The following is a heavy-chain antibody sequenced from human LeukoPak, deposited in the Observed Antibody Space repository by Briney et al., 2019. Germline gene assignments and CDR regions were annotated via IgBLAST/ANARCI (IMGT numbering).Heavy chain of an antibody. D-gene: IGHD5-18*01. V-gene: IGHV4-4*07. CDR3: ARDGTPSVDTATLDY. J-gene: IGHJ4*02. Sequence: SETLSLTCTVSGGSISSYYWSWIRQPAGKGLEWIGRIYTSGSTNYNPSLKSRVTMSVDTSKNQFSLKLSSVTAADTAVYYCARDGTPSVDTATLDYWGQGTLVTVSS. CDR2: IYTSGST. CDR1: GGSISSYY.